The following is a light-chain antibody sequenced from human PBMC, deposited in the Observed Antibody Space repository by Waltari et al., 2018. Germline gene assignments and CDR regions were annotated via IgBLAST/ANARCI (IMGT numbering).Light chain of an antibody. Sequence: EIVLTQSPATLSLSPGERATLSCRASQSVSSYLAWYQHKPGQAPRLLIYDASNRATGIPARFSGSGSGTDFTLTISSLEPEDFAVYYCRQRSNWPLTFGPGTKVDIK. V-gene: IGKV3-11*01. J-gene: IGKJ3*01. CDR2: DAS. CDR1: QSVSSY. CDR3: RQRSNWPLT.